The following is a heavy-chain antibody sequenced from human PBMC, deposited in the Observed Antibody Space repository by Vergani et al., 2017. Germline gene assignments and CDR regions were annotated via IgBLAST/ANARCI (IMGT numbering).Heavy chain of an antibody. CDR3: AKGDYDSSGFDY. CDR2: ISWNSGSI. D-gene: IGHD3-22*01. J-gene: IGHJ4*02. V-gene: IGHV3-9*01. Sequence: EVQMVESGGGLVQPGRSLRLSCAASGFTFDDYAMHWVRQAPGKGLEWVSGISWNSGSIGYADSVKGRFTISRDNAKNTLYLQMNSLRAEDTAVYYCAKGDYDSSGFDYWGQGTLVTVSS. CDR1: GFTFDDYA.